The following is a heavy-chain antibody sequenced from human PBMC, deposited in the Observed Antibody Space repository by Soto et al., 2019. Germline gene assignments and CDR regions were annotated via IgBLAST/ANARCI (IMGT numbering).Heavy chain of an antibody. J-gene: IGHJ6*02. CDR2: ISYDGTNK. V-gene: IGHV3-30*03. CDR1: GFTFSSHG. Sequence: GGSLRLSCAASGFTFSSHGLHWVRQAPSRGLEWVAVISYDGTNKQYGDSVKGRFTISRDNSQNTLYLQMNSLRAEDTAVYYCARVVPAAMYYYYGMDVWGQGTTVTVSS. CDR3: ARVVPAAMYYYYGMDV. D-gene: IGHD2-2*01.